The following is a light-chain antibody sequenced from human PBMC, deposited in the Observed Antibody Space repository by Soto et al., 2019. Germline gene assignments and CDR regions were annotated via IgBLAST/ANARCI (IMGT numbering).Light chain of an antibody. J-gene: IGLJ3*02. CDR3: AAWDDSLNGWV. Sequence: QAVVTQPPSASGTPGQRVTISCSGGSSNIGSTAANWYQHLPGTAPKLLIYSNNQRPSGVPDRFSGSKSGTSASLAIRGLQSEDEADYYCAAWDDSLNGWVFGGGTKVTVL. V-gene: IGLV1-44*01. CDR2: SNN. CDR1: SSNIGSTA.